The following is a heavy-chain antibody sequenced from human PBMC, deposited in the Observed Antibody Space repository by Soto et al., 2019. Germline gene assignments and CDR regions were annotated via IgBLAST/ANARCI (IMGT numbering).Heavy chain of an antibody. Sequence: EVQLVESGGGLVQPGRSLRLSCAASGFTFDDYAMHWVRQAPGKGLEWVSGISWNSGSIGYADSVKGRFTISRDNAKNSLYLQMYSLRAADTALYYCEKDISSSSNAFDIWGQGTMVTLSS. J-gene: IGHJ3*02. D-gene: IGHD6-6*01. CDR1: GFTFDDYA. V-gene: IGHV3-9*01. CDR2: ISWNSGSI. CDR3: EKDISSSSNAFDI.